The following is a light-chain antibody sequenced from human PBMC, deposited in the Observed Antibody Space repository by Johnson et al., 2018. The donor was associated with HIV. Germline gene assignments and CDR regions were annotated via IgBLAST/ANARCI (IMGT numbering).Light chain of an antibody. CDR2: ENN. Sequence: QSVLTQPPSVSAAPGQKVTISCSGSSSNIGNNYVSWYQQLPGTAPKLLIYENNKRPSGIPDRFSGSKSGTSATLGITGLQTGAEADYYCGTWDISLRKVFGTWTKVTVL. V-gene: IGLV1-51*02. CDR3: GTWDISLRKV. CDR1: SSNIGNNY. J-gene: IGLJ1*01.